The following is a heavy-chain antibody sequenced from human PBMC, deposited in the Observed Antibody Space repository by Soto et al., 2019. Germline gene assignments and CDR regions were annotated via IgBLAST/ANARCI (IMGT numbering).Heavy chain of an antibody. CDR1: GLSLSTSGMR. D-gene: IGHD3-22*01. V-gene: IGHV2-70*04. CDR2: IDWDEDR. Sequence: SGPTLVNPTETLTLTCTFSGLSLSTSGMRVSWIRQAPGKALEWLARIDWDEDRFYSTSLKTRLTISKDTSKNQVVLTMTKMDPVDTATYYCARMRSDYDSSGLDYWGQGILVTVSS. J-gene: IGHJ4*02. CDR3: ARMRSDYDSSGLDY.